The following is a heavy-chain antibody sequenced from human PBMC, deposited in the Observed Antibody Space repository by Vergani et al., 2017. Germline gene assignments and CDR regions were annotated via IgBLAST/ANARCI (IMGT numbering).Heavy chain of an antibody. CDR1: GYTLTELS. V-gene: IGHV1-24*01. J-gene: IGHJ3*02. D-gene: IGHD4-11*01. CDR2: FDPEDGET. Sequence: QVQLVQSGAEVKKPGASVKVSCKVSGYTLTELSMHWVRQAPGKGLEWMGGFDPEDGETIYAQKFQGRVTMTEDTSTDTAYMELSSLRSEDTAVYYCARWILGERWKILSTVTNFHAFDIWGQGTMVTVSS. CDR3: ARWILGERWKILSTVTNFHAFDI.